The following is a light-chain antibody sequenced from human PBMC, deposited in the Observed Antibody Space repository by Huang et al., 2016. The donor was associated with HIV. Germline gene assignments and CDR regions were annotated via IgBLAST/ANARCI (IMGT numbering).Light chain of an antibody. CDR2: GAS. Sequence: DIQMTQSPSSLSASVGDRVTITCRANQAINNYLAWYQQKPGKIPKLLIYGASTLQSGVSSRFSGSGSGRDFTLTISSLQPEDVGIYYCQRYNSAPLTFGGGTKVEI. V-gene: IGKV1-27*01. CDR1: QAINNY. J-gene: IGKJ4*01. CDR3: QRYNSAPLT.